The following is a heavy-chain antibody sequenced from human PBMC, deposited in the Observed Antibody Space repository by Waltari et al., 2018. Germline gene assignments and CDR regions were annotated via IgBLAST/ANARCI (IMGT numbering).Heavy chain of an antibody. CDR1: GFPFNDFW. CDR2: INEDGSEK. V-gene: IGHV3-7*01. CDR3: ARGVGSGQGVVH. Sequence: VRLVESGGTLVRPGGSLILTCAASGFPFNDFWMSWVGQAPGKGLEWVANINEDGSEKNYVDSVKGRFTISRDNTENSLYLQMNSLRGEDTAVYYCARGVGSGQGVVHWGQGTLVTVSS. J-gene: IGHJ4*02. D-gene: IGHD1-26*01.